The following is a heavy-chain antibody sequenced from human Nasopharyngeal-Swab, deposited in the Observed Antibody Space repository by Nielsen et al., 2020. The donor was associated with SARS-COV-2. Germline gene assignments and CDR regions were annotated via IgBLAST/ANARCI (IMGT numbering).Heavy chain of an antibody. V-gene: IGHV1-18*01. CDR2: ISAYNGNT. D-gene: IGHD3-22*01. J-gene: IGHJ4*02. CDR3: AKDGIYYDSSGYWYY. Sequence: ASVKVSCKASGYTFTSYGISWVRQAPGQGLEWMGWISAYNGNTNYAQKLQGRVTMTTDTSTSTAYMELRSLRSDDTAVYYCAKDGIYYDSSGYWYYWGQGTLVTVSS. CDR1: GYTFTSYG.